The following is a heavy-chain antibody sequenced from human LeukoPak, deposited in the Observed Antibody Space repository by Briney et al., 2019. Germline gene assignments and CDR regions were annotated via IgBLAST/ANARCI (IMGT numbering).Heavy chain of an antibody. CDR2: IKEDGTDK. V-gene: IGHV3-7*01. Sequence: GGSLRLSCAASGFTFSNYWMSWVRQAPGKGLEWVANIKEDGTDKYYVDSVKGRFTISRDNAKNSLYLQMNSLRVEDTAVYYCARDLVIWGGPAFAFDCWGQGTLVTVSS. CDR1: GFTFSNYW. J-gene: IGHJ4*02. D-gene: IGHD3-22*01. CDR3: ARDLVIWGGPAFAFDC.